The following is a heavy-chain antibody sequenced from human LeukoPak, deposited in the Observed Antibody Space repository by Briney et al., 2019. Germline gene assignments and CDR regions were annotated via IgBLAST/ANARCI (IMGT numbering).Heavy chain of an antibody. Sequence: ASVKVSCKTSGYTFTNYNVAWVRQAPGQGLEWVGWISAYSGDTKYAQKFQGRVTMTTDTSTSTAYMELRSLRFDDTAIYYCARDGYFDYWGQGTLVTVSS. CDR3: ARDGYFDY. CDR2: ISAYSGDT. J-gene: IGHJ4*02. V-gene: IGHV1-18*01. CDR1: GYTFTNYN.